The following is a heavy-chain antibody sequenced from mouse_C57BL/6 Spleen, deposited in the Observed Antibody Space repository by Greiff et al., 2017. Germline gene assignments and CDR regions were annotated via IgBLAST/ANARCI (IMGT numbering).Heavy chain of an antibody. Sequence: VQLQQSGAELVRPGASVKLSCTASGFNIKDDYMHWVKQRPEQGLEWIGWMDPENGDTEYASKFQGKATITADTSSNTAYLQLSSLTSEDTAVYYCTDTTVSYWGQGTTLTVSS. D-gene: IGHD1-1*01. J-gene: IGHJ2*01. CDR3: TDTTVSY. CDR1: GFNIKDDY. CDR2: MDPENGDT. V-gene: IGHV14-4*01.